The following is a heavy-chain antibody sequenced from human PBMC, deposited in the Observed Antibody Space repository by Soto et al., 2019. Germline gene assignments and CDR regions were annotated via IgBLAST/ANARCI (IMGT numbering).Heavy chain of an antibody. V-gene: IGHV3-13*01. J-gene: IGHJ3*02. CDR2: IGTAGDT. CDR3: ARATIWYNCNAFDI. D-gene: IGHD1-20*01. Sequence: ELQLVESGGGLVQRGGSLRLSCAASGFTISSYDMHWVRQATGKGLEWVSAIGTAGDTYYPGSVKGRFTISRENAKNSLYLQMNSLRAGDTAVYYCARATIWYNCNAFDIWGQGTMVTVSS. CDR1: GFTISSYD.